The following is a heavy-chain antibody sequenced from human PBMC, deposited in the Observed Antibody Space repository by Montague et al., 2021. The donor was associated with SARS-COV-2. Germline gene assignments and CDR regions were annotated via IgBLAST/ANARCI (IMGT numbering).Heavy chain of an antibody. CDR3: AREVRYYYDSSGPGAFDI. V-gene: IGHV4-59*01. CDR1: GGSISSYY. D-gene: IGHD3-22*01. CDR2: IYYSGST. Sequence: SETLSLTCTVYGGSISSYYWSWIRQPPGKGLEWIGYIYYSGSTNYNPSLKSRVTISVDTSKNQFSLKLSSVTAADTAVHYCAREVRYYYDSSGPGAFDIWGQGTMVTVSS. J-gene: IGHJ3*02.